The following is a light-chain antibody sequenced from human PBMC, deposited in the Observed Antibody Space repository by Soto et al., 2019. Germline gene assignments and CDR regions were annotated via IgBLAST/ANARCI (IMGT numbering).Light chain of an antibody. CDR3: QQRSNWPRGT. CDR1: QSVGSY. CDR2: DAS. V-gene: IGKV3-11*01. Sequence: EIVLTQSPATLSLSPGERATLSCRASQSVGSYLGWYQHKPGQAPRLLIYDASNRAPGIPARFSGSGSGTDFPLTISSLEPEDFAVYYWQQRSNWPRGTFGQGTKLEIK. J-gene: IGKJ2*01.